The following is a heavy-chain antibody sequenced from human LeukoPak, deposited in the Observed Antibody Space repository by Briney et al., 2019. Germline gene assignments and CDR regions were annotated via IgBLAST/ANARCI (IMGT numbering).Heavy chain of an antibody. D-gene: IGHD3-16*02. J-gene: IGHJ4*02. CDR3: ARGVYDYVWGSYRKPHFDY. V-gene: IGHV4-34*01. Sequence: PSETLSLTCAVYGGSLSGYYWSWIRQPPGKGLEWIGEINHSGSTNYNPSLKSRVTISVDTSKNQFSLKLSSVTAADTALYYCARGVYDYVWGSYRKPHFDYWGQGTLVTVSS. CDR2: INHSGST. CDR1: GGSLSGYY.